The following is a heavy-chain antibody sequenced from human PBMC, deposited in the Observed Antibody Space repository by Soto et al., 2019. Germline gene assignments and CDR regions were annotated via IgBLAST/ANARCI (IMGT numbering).Heavy chain of an antibody. CDR2: IHYSGST. J-gene: IGHJ4*02. Sequence: QVQLQESGPGLVNPSQPLSLPGTAPGGPTTRGDYYWGWIRQPPGKALEWIGNIHYSGSTFYTPSLASRVNILVDSSKNEFSLKLSSVTAADTAVYYCATTARVRSGYLDYWGQGTLVTVSS. D-gene: IGHD3-22*01. V-gene: IGHV4-30-4*01. CDR3: ATTARVRSGYLDY. CDR1: GGPTTRGDYY.